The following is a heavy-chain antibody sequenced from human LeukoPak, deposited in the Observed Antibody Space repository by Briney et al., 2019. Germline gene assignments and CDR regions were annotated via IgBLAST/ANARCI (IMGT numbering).Heavy chain of an antibody. CDR3: ARVGRDSSSSGAHY. Sequence: ASVKVSCKASGYTFRNFDIDWVRHATGQGLEWMVWMNPNSGNTGYAQKFQGRVTMTRNTSISTAYMELSSLRSEDTAVYYCARVGRDSSSSGAHYWGQGTLVTVSS. CDR2: MNPNSGNT. J-gene: IGHJ4*02. CDR1: GYTFRNFD. D-gene: IGHD6-6*01. V-gene: IGHV1-8*01.